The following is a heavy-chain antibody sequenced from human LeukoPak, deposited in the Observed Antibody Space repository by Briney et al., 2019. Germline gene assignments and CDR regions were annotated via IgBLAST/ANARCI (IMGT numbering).Heavy chain of an antibody. CDR3: ARQDLAVSGIDY. J-gene: IGHJ4*02. V-gene: IGHV4-39*01. Sequence: SETLSLTCTVSGGSTSSGSHYWGWIRQPPGKGLEWIGSIYYSGTTYYSPSLKSRVSVSLDTSKDQFSLKLNSVTAADTAVYYCARQDLAVSGIDYWGQGTLVTVSS. CDR2: IYYSGTT. CDR1: GGSTSSGSHY. D-gene: IGHD6-13*01.